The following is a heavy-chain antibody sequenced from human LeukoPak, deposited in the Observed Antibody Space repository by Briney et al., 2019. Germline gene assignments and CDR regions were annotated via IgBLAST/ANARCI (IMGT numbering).Heavy chain of an antibody. CDR1: GFTFSSYA. Sequence: GGSLRLSCAASGFTFSSYAMSWVRQAPGKGLEWVSAISGSGGSTYYADSVKGRFTISRDNSKNTLYLQMNSLRAEDTAVYYCARVTAAFGGVIVTLFDYWGQGTLVTVSS. CDR2: ISGSGGST. J-gene: IGHJ4*02. V-gene: IGHV3-23*01. D-gene: IGHD3-16*02. CDR3: ARVTAAFGGVIVTLFDY.